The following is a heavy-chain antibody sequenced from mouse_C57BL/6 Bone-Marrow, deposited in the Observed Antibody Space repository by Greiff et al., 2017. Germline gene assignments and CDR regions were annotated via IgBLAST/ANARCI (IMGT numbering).Heavy chain of an antibody. D-gene: IGHD1-1*01. CDR3: AIASSPWCFGV. Sequence: VQLQESGPGLVQPSQSLSITCTVSGFSLTSYGVHWVRQSPGKGLEWLGVIWRGGSTDYNAAFMSRLSITKDNSQSQVFFKMNSLQADDTAIYYCAIASSPWCFGVWGTGTTVTVAS. V-gene: IGHV2-5*01. CDR1: GFSLTSYG. CDR2: IWRGGST. J-gene: IGHJ1*03.